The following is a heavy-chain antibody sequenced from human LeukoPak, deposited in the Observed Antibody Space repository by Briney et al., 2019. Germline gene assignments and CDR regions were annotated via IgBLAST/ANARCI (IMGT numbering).Heavy chain of an antibody. CDR3: ARVRRDGGIAVHKTGRGAFDI. V-gene: IGHV3-48*04. J-gene: IGHJ3*02. D-gene: IGHD6-19*01. Sequence: KPGGSLRLSCAASGFTFSSYSMNWVRQAPGKGLEWVSYISSSSSTIYYADSVKGRFTISRDNAKNSLYLQMNSLRAEDTAVYYCARVRRDGGIAVHKTGRGAFDIWGQGTMVTVSS. CDR1: GFTFSSYS. CDR2: ISSSSSTI.